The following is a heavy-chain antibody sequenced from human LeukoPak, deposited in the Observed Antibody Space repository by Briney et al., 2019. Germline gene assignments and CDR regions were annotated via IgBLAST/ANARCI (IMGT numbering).Heavy chain of an antibody. CDR1: GFTFSSYA. J-gene: IGHJ3*02. V-gene: IGHV3-30-3*01. CDR2: ISYDGSNK. Sequence: GRSLRLSCAASGFTFSSYAMHWARQAPGKGLEGLAVISYDGSNKYYADSVKGRFTISRDNSKYTLYLQMNSLRAEDTAVYYCASSLGILDAFDIWGQGTMVTVSS. CDR3: ASSLGILDAFDI. D-gene: IGHD7-27*01.